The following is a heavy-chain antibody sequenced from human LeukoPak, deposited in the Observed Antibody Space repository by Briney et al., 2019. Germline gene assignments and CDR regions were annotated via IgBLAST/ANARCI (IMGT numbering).Heavy chain of an antibody. Sequence: GGSLRLSCAASGFTFSDSVMSWVRQAPGKGLEWVSAISSDAGVAYYAASVKGRFTISRDNSKNTVYLQIHSLRAEDTATYCFRTYDYWGQGALVTVSS. D-gene: IGHD2-21*02. V-gene: IGHV3-23*01. J-gene: IGHJ4*02. CDR1: GFTFSDSV. CDR3: RTYDY. CDR2: ISSDAGVA.